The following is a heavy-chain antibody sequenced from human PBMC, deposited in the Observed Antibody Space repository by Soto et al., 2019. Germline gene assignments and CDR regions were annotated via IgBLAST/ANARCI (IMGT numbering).Heavy chain of an antibody. V-gene: IGHV1-8*01. CDR2: MNPNSGNT. CDR1: GYTFTSYY. D-gene: IGHD4-17*01. J-gene: IGHJ5*02. Sequence: GASAEVCCKASGYTFTSYYINWVRQSTGQGLEYLGWMNPNSGNTAYVQKFQGRVTMTWDTSITTAYMELSSLRSEDTAVYFCARGIKYGAYSRWFDPWGQGTLVTVSS. CDR3: ARGIKYGAYSRWFDP.